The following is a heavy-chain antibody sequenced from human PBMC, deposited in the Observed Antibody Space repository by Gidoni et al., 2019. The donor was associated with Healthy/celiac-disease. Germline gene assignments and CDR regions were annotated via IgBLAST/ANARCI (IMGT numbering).Heavy chain of an antibody. J-gene: IGHJ3*02. V-gene: IGHV3-64D*06. D-gene: IGHD3-22*01. Sequence: EVQLVESGGGLVQPGGSLRLSCSASGFTFSSYAMHWVRQAPGKGLEYVSAISSNGGSTYYADSVKGRFTISRDNSKNTLYLQMSSLRAEDTAVYYCVKQPDDYYDSSGSDAFDIWGQGTMVTVSS. CDR2: ISSNGGST. CDR3: VKQPDDYYDSSGSDAFDI. CDR1: GFTFSSYA.